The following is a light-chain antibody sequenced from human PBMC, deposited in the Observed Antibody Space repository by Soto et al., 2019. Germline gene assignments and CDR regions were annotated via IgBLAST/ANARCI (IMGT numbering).Light chain of an antibody. CDR2: DAS. J-gene: IGKJ4*01. Sequence: EIQMTQSPSTLSATAGDRVTITCRASQSISSWLAWYQHKPGKAPKLLIYDASSLESGVPSRFSGSGSGTEFTLTISSLQPDDFATYYCQQYNSYPLTFGGGTKVDIK. V-gene: IGKV1-5*01. CDR3: QQYNSYPLT. CDR1: QSISSW.